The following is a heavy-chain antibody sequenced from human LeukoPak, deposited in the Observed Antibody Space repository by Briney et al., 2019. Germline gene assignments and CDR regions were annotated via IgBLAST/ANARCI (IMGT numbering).Heavy chain of an antibody. J-gene: IGHJ4*02. D-gene: IGHD1-26*01. CDR3: ARTAKYSGSYYLFDY. CDR1: GFTFSSYT. V-gene: IGHV3-7*01. CDR2: IKQDGSEK. Sequence: GGSLRLSCAASGFTFSSYTMSWVRQAPGKGLEWVANIKQDGSEKYYVDSVKGRFTISRDNAKNSLYLQMNSLRAEDTAVYYCARTAKYSGSYYLFDYWGQGTLVTVSS.